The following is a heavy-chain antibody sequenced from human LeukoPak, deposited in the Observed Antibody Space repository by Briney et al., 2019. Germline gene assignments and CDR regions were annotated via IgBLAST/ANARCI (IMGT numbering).Heavy chain of an antibody. CDR1: GFIFRSHA. D-gene: IGHD6-19*01. V-gene: IGHV3-23*01. CDR2: VSASDGGT. J-gene: IGHJ4*02. Sequence: QPGGSLRLSCAASGFIFRSHAMNWVRQAPGKGLEWVSTVSASDGGTFYAESVKGRFTISRDNSKNTLYLQMNSLRGEDTAIYYCAKFALQSDPFDYWGQGSLVTVSS. CDR3: AKFALQSDPFDY.